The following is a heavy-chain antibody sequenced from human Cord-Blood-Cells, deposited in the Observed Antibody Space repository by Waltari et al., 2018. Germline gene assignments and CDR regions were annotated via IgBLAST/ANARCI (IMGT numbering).Heavy chain of an antibody. CDR2: TYYRSKWYN. D-gene: IGHD3-9*01. Sequence: QVQLQQSGPGLVKPSQTLSLTCAISGDSVSRNSAAWNWIRQSPSRGLEWLGRTYYRSKWYNDYAVSVKSRITINPDTSKNQFSLQLNSVTPEDTAVYYCAAQAYYDILTGYYAFDIWGQGTMVTVSS. CDR3: AAQAYYDILTGYYAFDI. CDR1: GDSVSRNSAA. V-gene: IGHV6-1*01. J-gene: IGHJ3*02.